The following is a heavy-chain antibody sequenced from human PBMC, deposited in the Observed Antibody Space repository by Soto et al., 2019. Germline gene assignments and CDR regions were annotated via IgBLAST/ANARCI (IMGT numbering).Heavy chain of an antibody. CDR1: GFTVSNNY. CDR3: ARDPFQVFGY. J-gene: IGHJ4*02. Sequence: EVQVVESGGGLVQPGGSLRLSCAASGFTVSNNYMSWVRQAPGKGLEWISVIFSDGSTYYADSVKGRFTISRDNSENTLYLQINSLKAEDTAVYYCARDPFQVFGYWGQGPLVTVSS. V-gene: IGHV3-66*01. CDR2: IFSDGST.